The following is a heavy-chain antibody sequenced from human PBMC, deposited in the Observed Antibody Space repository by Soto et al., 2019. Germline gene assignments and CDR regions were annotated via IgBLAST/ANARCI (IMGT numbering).Heavy chain of an antibody. CDR1: GFTFNSYA. V-gene: IGHV3-23*01. CDR3: AKDPCSGGSCRYYFDY. CDR2: ISGSGGST. J-gene: IGHJ4*02. D-gene: IGHD2-15*01. Sequence: EVQLLESGGGLVQPGGSLRLSCAASGFTFNSYAMSWVRQAPGKGLEWVSAISGSGGSTYYADSVKGRFTISRDNSKNTLYLQMNSLRAEDTAVYYCAKDPCSGGSCRYYFDYWGQGTLVTVSS.